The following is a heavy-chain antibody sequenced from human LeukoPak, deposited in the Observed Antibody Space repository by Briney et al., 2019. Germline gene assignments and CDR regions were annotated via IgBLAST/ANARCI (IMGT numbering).Heavy chain of an antibody. V-gene: IGHV1-69*04. D-gene: IGHD3-10*01. CDR1: GGTFSSYV. CDR3: ARGEYVVRGAYGYFDL. J-gene: IGHJ2*01. Sequence: SVKLSCKASGGTFSSYVISWVRQAPGQGLEWMGKIIPMFGIANYAQKFQGRVTITADKSTSTVYMELSSLRSENTAVYYCARGEYVVRGAYGYFDLWGRGTLVTVSS. CDR2: IIPMFGIA.